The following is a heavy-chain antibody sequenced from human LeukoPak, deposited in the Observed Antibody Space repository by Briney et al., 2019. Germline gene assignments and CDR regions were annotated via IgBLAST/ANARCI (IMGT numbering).Heavy chain of an antibody. CDR3: ARDGGMIAALTY. V-gene: IGHV4-30-4*08. CDR2: IYYSGSI. CDR1: GGSISSGDYY. D-gene: IGHD3-22*01. J-gene: IGHJ4*02. Sequence: SQTLSLTCTVSGGSISSGDYYWSWIRQPPGKGLEWIGYIYYSGSIYYNPSLKSRVTISVDTSKNQFSLKLSSVTAADTAMYYCARDGGMIAALTYWGQGTLVTVSS.